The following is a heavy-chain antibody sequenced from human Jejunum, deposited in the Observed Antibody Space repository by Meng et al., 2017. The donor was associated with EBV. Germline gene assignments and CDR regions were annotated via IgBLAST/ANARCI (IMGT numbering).Heavy chain of an antibody. Sequence: QVQLKESGPRLVNPSGTLSLTCGVYGDSVSTDKWWSLVRQSPGEGLEWIGETSHRGITYYNPSLESRVTISIDTSKSQFSLRLRSVTAADTAVYYCARASWERLLEYWGQGTLGTVAS. CDR3: ARASWERLLEY. J-gene: IGHJ4*02. V-gene: IGHV4-4*02. CDR2: TSHRGIT. D-gene: IGHD1-26*01. CDR1: GDSVSTDKW.